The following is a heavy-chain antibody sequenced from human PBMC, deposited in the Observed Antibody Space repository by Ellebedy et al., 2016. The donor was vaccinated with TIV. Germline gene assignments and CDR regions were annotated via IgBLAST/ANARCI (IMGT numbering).Heavy chain of an antibody. J-gene: IGHJ4*02. CDR2: ISGSGGST. CDR1: GFTFTTYW. Sequence: GESLKISXSASGFTFTTYWLSWVRQAPGKGLEWVSAISGSGGSTYYADSVKGRFTISRDNSKNTLYLQMNSLRAEDTAVYYCAKGGSGSFVHFDYWGQGTLVTVSS. CDR3: AKGGSGSFVHFDY. V-gene: IGHV3-23*01. D-gene: IGHD3-10*01.